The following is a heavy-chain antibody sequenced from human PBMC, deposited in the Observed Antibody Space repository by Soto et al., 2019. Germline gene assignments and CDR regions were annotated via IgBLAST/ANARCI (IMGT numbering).Heavy chain of an antibody. CDR1: GGTFSSYA. CDR3: ARGWNDFPH. D-gene: IGHD1-1*01. Sequence: QVPLVQSGAEVKKPGSSVKVSCKASGGTFSSYAISWVRQAPGQGLECMGGIIPVFGTANYAQKFQGRVTINADESTSTVHMQLRSLRSEDTAVYYCARGWNDFPHWGQGTRVTASS. CDR2: IIPVFGTA. J-gene: IGHJ1*01. V-gene: IGHV1-69*01.